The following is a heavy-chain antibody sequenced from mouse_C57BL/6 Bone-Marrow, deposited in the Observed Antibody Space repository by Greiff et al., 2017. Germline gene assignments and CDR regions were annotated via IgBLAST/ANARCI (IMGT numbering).Heavy chain of an antibody. J-gene: IGHJ3*01. D-gene: IGHD2-12*01. CDR3: ARPQAYYSDWGFAY. CDR2: INPNYGTT. V-gene: IGHV1-39*01. Sequence: EVQLQQSGPELVKPGASVKISCKASGYSFTDYNMNWVKQSNGKSLEWIGVINPNYGTTSYNQKFKGKATLTVDQSSSTAYMQLNSLTSEYSAVYYWARPQAYYSDWGFAYWGQGTLVTVSA. CDR1: GYSFTDYN.